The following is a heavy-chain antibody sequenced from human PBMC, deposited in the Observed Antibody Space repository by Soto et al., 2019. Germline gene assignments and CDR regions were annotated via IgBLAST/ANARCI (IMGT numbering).Heavy chain of an antibody. CDR2: FNHSGDT. Sequence: SETLSLTCAVYGGSLRGYYCSWIRQPPGKALEWIGEFNHSGDTNYNPSLKSRVTISVDTSKNQLFLNLSSVSAADTAVYYCAKGPQAGYYDSGTFYSSVPWGQGTLVTVPS. J-gene: IGHJ5*02. D-gene: IGHD3-10*01. CDR1: GGSLRGYY. CDR3: AKGPQAGYYDSGTFYSSVP. V-gene: IGHV4-34*01.